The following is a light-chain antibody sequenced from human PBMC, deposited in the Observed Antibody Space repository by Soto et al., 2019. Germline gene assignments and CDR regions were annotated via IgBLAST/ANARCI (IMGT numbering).Light chain of an antibody. CDR3: SSYTSSSTWV. CDR2: EVS. CDR1: SSDVGGYNY. V-gene: IGLV2-14*01. J-gene: IGLJ3*02. Sequence: QSALTQPASVSGSPGQSITISCTGTSSDVGGYNYVSWYQQHPGKAPKLMIYEVSNRPSGVSDRFSGSRSGNTASLTISGLQAEDGSDYYCSSYTSSSTWVFGGGTTLTVL.